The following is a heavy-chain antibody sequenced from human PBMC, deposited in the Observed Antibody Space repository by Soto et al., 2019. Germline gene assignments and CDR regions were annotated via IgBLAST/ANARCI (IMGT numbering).Heavy chain of an antibody. CDR1: GGSISSGDYY. D-gene: IGHD2-21*02. V-gene: IGHV4-30-4*01. J-gene: IGHJ4*02. CDR3: ARERIYGGNLADY. Sequence: SETLSLTCTVSGGSISSGDYYWSWIRQPPGKGLEWIGYIYYSGSTYYNPSLKSRVTISVDTSKNQFSLKLSSVTAADTAVYYCARERIYGGNLADYWGQGTLVTVSP. CDR2: IYYSGST.